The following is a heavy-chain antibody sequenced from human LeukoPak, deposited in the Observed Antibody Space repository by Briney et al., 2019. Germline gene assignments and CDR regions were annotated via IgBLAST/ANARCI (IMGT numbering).Heavy chain of an antibody. CDR3: ARCPPSGRYFDSCGPFDY. CDR2: INPNSGGT. V-gene: IGHV1-2*02. D-gene: IGHD3-9*01. J-gene: IGHJ4*02. CDR1: GYTFTGYY. Sequence: GASVKVSCKASGYTFTGYYMHWVRQAPGQGLEWMGWINPNSGGTNYAQKFQGRVTMTRDTSISTAYMELSRLRSDDTAVYYCARCPPSGRYFDSCGPFDYWGQGTLVTVSS.